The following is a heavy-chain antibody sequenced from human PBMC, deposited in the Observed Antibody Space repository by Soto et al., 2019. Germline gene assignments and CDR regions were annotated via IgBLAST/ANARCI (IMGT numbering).Heavy chain of an antibody. Sequence: PGGSLRLSCAASGFTFSNYWMSWVRQAPGKGLEWVANIKQDGTEKNYVDSVRGRFTISRDNAKNSLDLQMNSLTAEDTAVYYCASVAIWGQGTTVTVSS. J-gene: IGHJ6*02. CDR3: ASVAI. V-gene: IGHV3-7*01. CDR2: IKQDGTEK. CDR1: GFTFSNYW. D-gene: IGHD5-12*01.